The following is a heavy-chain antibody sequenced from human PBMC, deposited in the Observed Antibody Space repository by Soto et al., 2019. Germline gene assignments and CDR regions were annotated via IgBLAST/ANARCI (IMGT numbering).Heavy chain of an antibody. CDR3: AKDQSSSSWSPGYYGMDV. CDR2: ISGSGGST. CDR1: GFTFSSYA. D-gene: IGHD6-13*01. V-gene: IGHV3-23*01. J-gene: IGHJ6*02. Sequence: EVQLLESGGGLVQPGGSLRLSCAASGFTFSSYAMSWVRQAPGKGLEWVSAISGSGGSTYYADSVKGRFTISRDNSKTRLYLQMDSLRAEDTAVYYCAKDQSSSSWSPGYYGMDVWGQGTTVTVSS.